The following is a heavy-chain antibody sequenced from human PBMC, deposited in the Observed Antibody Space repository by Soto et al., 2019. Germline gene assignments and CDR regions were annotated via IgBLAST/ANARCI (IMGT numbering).Heavy chain of an antibody. CDR2: IIPIFGTA. J-gene: IGHJ4*02. CDR1: GGTFSSYA. CDR3: AREGRYYDSSGYSNY. V-gene: IGHV1-69*01. D-gene: IGHD3-22*01. Sequence: AQLVQSGAEVKKPGSSVKVSCKASGGTFSSYAISWVRQAPGQRLEWMGGIIPIFGTANYAQKFQGRVTITADESTSTAYMELSSLRSEDTAVYYCAREGRYYDSSGYSNYWVQGTLVTVSS.